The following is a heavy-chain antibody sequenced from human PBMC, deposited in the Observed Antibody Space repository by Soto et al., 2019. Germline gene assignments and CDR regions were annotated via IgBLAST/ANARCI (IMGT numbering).Heavy chain of an antibody. CDR2: IIPILGIA. D-gene: IGHD5-12*01. V-gene: IGHV1-69*08. CDR1: GGTFSSYT. CDR3: ARDRRDGYNDY. J-gene: IGHJ4*02. Sequence: QVQLVQSGAEVKKPGSSVKVSCKASGGTFSSYTISWVRQAPGQGLEWMGRIIPILGIANYAQKFQGRVTITADKSTSTAYMELSSLRAEDTAVYYCARDRRDGYNDYWGQGTLVTVSS.